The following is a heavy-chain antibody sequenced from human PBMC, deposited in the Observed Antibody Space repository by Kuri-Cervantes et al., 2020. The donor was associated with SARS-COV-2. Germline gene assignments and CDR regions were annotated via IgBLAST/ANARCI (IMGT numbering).Heavy chain of an antibody. CDR2: ISYDGSNK. D-gene: IGHD3-9*01. CDR3: AKDDKYYDILTGYSRWETKTYYYYYGMDV. Sequence: GESLKISCAASGFTFSSFWMHWVRQAPGKGLEWVAVISYDGSNKYYADSVKGRFTISRDNSKNTLYLQMNSLRAEDTAVYYCAKDDKYYDILTGYSRWETKTYYYYYGMDVWGQGTTVTVSS. J-gene: IGHJ6*02. CDR1: GFTFSSFW. V-gene: IGHV3-30*18.